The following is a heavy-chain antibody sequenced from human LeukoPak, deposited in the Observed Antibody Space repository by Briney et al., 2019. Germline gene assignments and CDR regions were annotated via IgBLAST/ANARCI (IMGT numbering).Heavy chain of an antibody. J-gene: IGHJ4*02. CDR2: ISTSGDST. V-gene: IGHV3-21*06. D-gene: IGHD5-24*01. CDR1: GFTFISQN. CDR3: VKNGCLDY. Sequence: NPGGSLRLSCAASGFTFISQNMNWARQAPGKGLEWVAYISTSGDSTKYADSVEGRFTISRDDAENSLYLLMNSLRVEDTAVYYCVKNGCLDYWGQRIVVTVSS.